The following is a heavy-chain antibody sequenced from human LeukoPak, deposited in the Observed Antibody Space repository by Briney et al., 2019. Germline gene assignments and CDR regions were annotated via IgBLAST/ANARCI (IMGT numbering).Heavy chain of an antibody. CDR3: AKENPVGGTNYFDY. J-gene: IGHJ4*02. Sequence: HPGGSLRLSCAASGFTFSSYALHWVRQAPGKGLEWVAVISCDGSNKYYADSVKGRFTISRDNSKNTLYLQMNSLRAEDTAVYYCAKENPVGGTNYFDYWGQGTLVTVPS. V-gene: IGHV3-30*04. CDR2: ISCDGSNK. D-gene: IGHD1-26*01. CDR1: GFTFSSYA.